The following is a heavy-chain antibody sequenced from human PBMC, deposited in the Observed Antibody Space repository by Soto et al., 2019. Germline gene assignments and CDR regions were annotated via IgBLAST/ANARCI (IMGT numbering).Heavy chain of an antibody. J-gene: IGHJ5*02. CDR2: ISVYNGNT. V-gene: IGHV1-18*01. Sequence: SVKVSCKASGYPFRKYGINCLRQSRGQGLEWMGWISVYNGNTQYAQNLQGRVTVTTDTPTNTAYMELTSLRSDDTAVYYCARDRRLGAGVWFDPWGQGTPVTVSS. CDR1: GYPFRKYG. CDR3: ARDRRLGAGVWFDP. D-gene: IGHD6-13*01.